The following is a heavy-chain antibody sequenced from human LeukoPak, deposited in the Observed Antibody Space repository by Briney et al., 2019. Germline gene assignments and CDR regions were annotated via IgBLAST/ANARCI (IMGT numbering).Heavy chain of an antibody. Sequence: PGGSLKLSCAASGFTFSRHGVHWVRQAPGKGLEWVAVISYDGSDKHYADSVKGRFTISRDNSKNTLYLQMNSLRAEDTAIYYCAKSRWLLRTWDALDVWGQGTMVTVSS. D-gene: IGHD5-24*01. CDR1: GFTFSRHG. V-gene: IGHV3-30*18. J-gene: IGHJ3*01. CDR2: ISYDGSDK. CDR3: AKSRWLLRTWDALDV.